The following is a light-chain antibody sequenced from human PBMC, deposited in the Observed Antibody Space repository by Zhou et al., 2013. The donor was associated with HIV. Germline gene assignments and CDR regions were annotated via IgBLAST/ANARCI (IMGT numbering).Light chain of an antibody. CDR3: QQSYSVPPT. J-gene: IGKJ2*01. V-gene: IGKV1-39*01. Sequence: DIQMTQSPSSLSASVGDRVNITCQASHDISTYLNWFQQKPGKAPTLLIYKASNLQSGVPSRFSGSGSGADFTLTINSLQPEDFATYFCQQSYSVPPTFGQGTKLEI. CDR1: HDISTY. CDR2: KAS.